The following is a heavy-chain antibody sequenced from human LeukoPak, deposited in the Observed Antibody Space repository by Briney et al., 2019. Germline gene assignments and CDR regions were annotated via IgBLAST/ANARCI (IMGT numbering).Heavy chain of an antibody. CDR3: ARDYYYDSSGYLGY. CDR2: ISSSGSTI. D-gene: IGHD3-22*01. J-gene: IGHJ4*02. CDR1: GFTFSDYY. Sequence: PGGSLRLSCAASGFTFSDYYMSWIRQAPGKGLEWVSYISSSGSTIYYADSVKGRFTISRDNAKNSLYLQMNSLRAEDTAVCYCARDYYYDSSGYLGYWGQGTLVTVSS. V-gene: IGHV3-11*01.